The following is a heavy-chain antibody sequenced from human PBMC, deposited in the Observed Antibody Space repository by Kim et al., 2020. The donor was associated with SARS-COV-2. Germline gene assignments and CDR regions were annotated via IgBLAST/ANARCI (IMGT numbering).Heavy chain of an antibody. D-gene: IGHD1-7*01. Sequence: GGSLRLSCAASGFTFSNYAMSWVRQAPGKGLEWVSGTSGNGGSTYYAASVKGRFTISRDNSKNTLYLQMNSLRAEDTAVYYCAKVLQPRVTGTTYNFDYWGQGTLVTVSS. J-gene: IGHJ4*02. CDR1: GFTFSNYA. CDR3: AKVLQPRVTGTTYNFDY. V-gene: IGHV3-23*01. CDR2: TSGNGGST.